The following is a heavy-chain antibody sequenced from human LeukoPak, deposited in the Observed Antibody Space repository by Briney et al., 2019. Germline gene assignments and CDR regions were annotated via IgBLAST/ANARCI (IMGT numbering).Heavy chain of an antibody. CDR2: ISWNSGSI. CDR1: GFTFDDYA. V-gene: IGHV3-9*01. CDR3: AKGGDYGDYEGFDY. D-gene: IGHD4-17*01. Sequence: GGSLRLSCAASGFTFDDYAMHWVRRAPGKGLEWVSGISWNSGSIGYADSVKGRFTISRDNAKNSLYLQMNSLRAEDTALYYCAKGGDYGDYEGFDYWGQGTLVTVSS. J-gene: IGHJ4*02.